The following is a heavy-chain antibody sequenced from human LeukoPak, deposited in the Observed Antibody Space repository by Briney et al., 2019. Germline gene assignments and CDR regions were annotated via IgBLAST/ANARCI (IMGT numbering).Heavy chain of an antibody. V-gene: IGHV1-2*02. Sequence: ASVKVSCKASGYTFTDYYINWVRQAPGQGLEWTGWINPNTGGTNYAQKFQGRVTMTRDTSISTTYMELSRLKSDDTAVYYCARVHGNCSPTSCYRDFDYWGQGTLVTVSS. CDR1: GYTFTDYY. CDR3: ARVHGNCSPTSCYRDFDY. D-gene: IGHD2-2*01. J-gene: IGHJ4*02. CDR2: INPNTGGT.